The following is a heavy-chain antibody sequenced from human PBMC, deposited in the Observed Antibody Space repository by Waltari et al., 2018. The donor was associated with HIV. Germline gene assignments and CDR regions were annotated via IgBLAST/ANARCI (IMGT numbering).Heavy chain of an antibody. CDR2: IRGGGET. Sequence: QLLESGGGLVEPGGSLRLSCAASGFLFTDFPMDWVRQAPGKGLEWVSAIRGGGETFYADSVKGRFTISRDNSKNTLYLQMNSLRADDAAVYYCVKDSGRAADVFDLWGQGTMVTVSS. D-gene: IGHD3-10*01. CDR3: VKDSGRAADVFDL. V-gene: IGHV3-23*01. J-gene: IGHJ3*01. CDR1: GFLFTDFP.